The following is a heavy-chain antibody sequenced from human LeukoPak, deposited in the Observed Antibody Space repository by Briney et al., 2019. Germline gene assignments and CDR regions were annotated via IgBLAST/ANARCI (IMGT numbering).Heavy chain of an antibody. Sequence: GTSVKVSCKASGFTFTSSAVQWVRQARGQRLEWIGWIVVGSGNTNYAQKFQERVTITRDMSTSTAYMELSSLRSEDTAVYYCAADPMGGFLEWSNWFDPWGQGTLVTVSS. CDR1: GFTFTSSA. D-gene: IGHD3-3*01. V-gene: IGHV1-58*01. CDR3: AADPMGGFLEWSNWFDP. J-gene: IGHJ5*02. CDR2: IVVGSGNT.